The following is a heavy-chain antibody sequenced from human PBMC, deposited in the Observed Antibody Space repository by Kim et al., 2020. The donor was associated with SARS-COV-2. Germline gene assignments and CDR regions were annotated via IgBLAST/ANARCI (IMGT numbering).Heavy chain of an antibody. Sequence: YSPSFQGQVTISADKSISTAYLQWSSLKASDTAMYYCARRLRISWDFDYWGQGTLVTVSS. J-gene: IGHJ4*02. D-gene: IGHD3-3*02. CDR3: ARRLRISWDFDY. V-gene: IGHV5-51*01.